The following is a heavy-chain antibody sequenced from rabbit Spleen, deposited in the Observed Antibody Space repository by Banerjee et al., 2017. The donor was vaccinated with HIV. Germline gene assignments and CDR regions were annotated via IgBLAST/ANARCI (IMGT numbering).Heavy chain of an antibody. Sequence: QEQLEESGGDLVKPGASLTLTCTASGFSFSSSDYMCWVRQAPGKGLEWISCIAGSSSGFTYFATWAKGRFTCSKTSSTTVTLQMTSVTAADTATYFCARDLDDVIGWNFGWWGPGTLVTVS. J-gene: IGHJ4*01. D-gene: IGHD4-1*01. V-gene: IGHV1S45*01. CDR2: IAGSSSGFT. CDR3: ARDLDDVIGWNFGW. CDR1: GFSFSSSDY.